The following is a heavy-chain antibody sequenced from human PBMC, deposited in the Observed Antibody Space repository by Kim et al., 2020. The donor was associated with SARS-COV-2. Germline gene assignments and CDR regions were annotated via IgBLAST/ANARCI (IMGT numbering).Heavy chain of an antibody. V-gene: IGHV4-59*01. D-gene: IGHD5-18*01. J-gene: IGHJ6*02. CDR1: GGSTSSYY. Sequence: SETLSLTCTVSGGSTSSYYWSWIRQPPGKGLEWIGYIYYSGSTNYNPSLKSRVTISVDTSKNQFSLKLSSVTAADTAVYYCARVVYSYGYYYYGMDVWGQGTTVTVSS. CDR2: IYYSGST. CDR3: ARVVYSYGYYYYGMDV.